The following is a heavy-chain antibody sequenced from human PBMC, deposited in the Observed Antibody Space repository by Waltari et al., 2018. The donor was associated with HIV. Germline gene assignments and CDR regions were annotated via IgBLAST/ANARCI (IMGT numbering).Heavy chain of an antibody. CDR3: VTSGYNFVEYGHRLDF. V-gene: IGHV3-23*04. CDR2: ISRTGSAT. D-gene: IGHD1-1*01. Sequence: EVRFVASGGGMVRPGGSLRLSCTTSSFNFDLYSMTWVRQAPGRGLVWVASISRTGSATYYADVVKGRFTVSRDNSMDMLSRHITSLRVDDTAVYYCVTSGYNFVEYGHRLDFWGRGVLVTIS. CDR1: SFNFDLYS. J-gene: IGHJ4*02.